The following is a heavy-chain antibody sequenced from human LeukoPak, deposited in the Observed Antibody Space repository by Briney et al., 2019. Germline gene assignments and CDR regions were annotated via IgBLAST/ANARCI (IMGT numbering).Heavy chain of an antibody. V-gene: IGHV1-8*01. CDR3: AREASLRYFDWLRNPDYYYGMDV. J-gene: IGHJ6*02. CDR1: GYTFTSYD. D-gene: IGHD3-9*01. Sequence: ASVKVSCKASGYTFTSYDINWVRQATGQGLEWMGWMNPNSGNTDYAQKFQGRVTMTRNTSISTAYMELSSLSSEDTAVYYCAREASLRYFDWLRNPDYYYGMDVWGQGTTVTVSS. CDR2: MNPNSGNT.